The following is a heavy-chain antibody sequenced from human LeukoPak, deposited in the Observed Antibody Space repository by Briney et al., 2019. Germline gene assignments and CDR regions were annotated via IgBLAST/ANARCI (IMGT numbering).Heavy chain of an antibody. CDR1: GLSFSSFA. CDR3: AKDLEMITMIVVVTLGFDY. V-gene: IGHV3-23*01. Sequence: GGSLRLSCAASGLSFSSFAMSWVRQGPARGLEWVSSIRGNGETFYADSVKGRFTISRDNSKNTLYLQMNSLRAEDTAVYYCAKDLEMITMIVVVTLGFDYWGQGTLVTVSS. J-gene: IGHJ4*02. D-gene: IGHD3-22*01. CDR2: IRGNGET.